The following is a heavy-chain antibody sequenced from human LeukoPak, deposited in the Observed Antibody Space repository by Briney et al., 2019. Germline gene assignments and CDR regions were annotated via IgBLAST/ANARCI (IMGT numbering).Heavy chain of an antibody. D-gene: IGHD2-2*02. CDR1: GFTFSSYS. J-gene: IGHJ1*01. CDR2: IRYDGSNK. V-gene: IGHV3-30*02. Sequence: PGGSLRLSCAASGFTFSSYSTNWVRQAPGKGLEWVAFIRYDGSNKYYADSVKGRFTISRDNSKNTLYLQMNSLRAEDTAVYYCAKVGYCSSTSCYKDHEYFQHWGQGTLVTVSS. CDR3: AKVGYCSSTSCYKDHEYFQH.